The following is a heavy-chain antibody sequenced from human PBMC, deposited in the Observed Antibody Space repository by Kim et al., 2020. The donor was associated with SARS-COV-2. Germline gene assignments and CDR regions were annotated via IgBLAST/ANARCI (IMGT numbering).Heavy chain of an antibody. CDR3: VRDFAMSGIKYFQD. Sequence: GGSLSLSCAASGFYFRSSAMHWVRQGPGKGLEWLAGIAYDGSYKNYADAVKGRFTISRDNSKQTMELQMSSLRRGDTAMYFCVRDFAMSGIKYFQDWGQSSLVPVSS. CDR2: IAYDGSYK. V-gene: IGHV3-30*04. J-gene: IGHJ1*01. D-gene: IGHD3-3*01. CDR1: GFYFRSSA.